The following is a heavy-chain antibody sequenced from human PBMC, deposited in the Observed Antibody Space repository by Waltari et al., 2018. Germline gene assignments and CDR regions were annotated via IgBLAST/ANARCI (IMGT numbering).Heavy chain of an antibody. CDR1: GYTFTDYG. J-gene: IGHJ4*02. V-gene: IGHV1-69*01. CDR3: ARRLGNWNDVYFDY. CDR2: IIPIFGTA. Sequence: QVQLVQSGTEVKKPGASVKVTCKASGYTFTDYGISWVRQAPGQGLEWMGGIIPIFGTANYAQKFQGRVTITTDESTSTAYMELSSLRSEDTAVYYCARRLGNWNDVYFDYWGQGTLVTVSS. D-gene: IGHD1-1*01.